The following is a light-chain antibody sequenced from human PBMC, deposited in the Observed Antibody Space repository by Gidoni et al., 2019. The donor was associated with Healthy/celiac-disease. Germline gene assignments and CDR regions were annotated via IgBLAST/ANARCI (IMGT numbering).Light chain of an antibody. CDR3: QQSYSTWLT. CDR2: AAS. V-gene: IGKV1-39*01. Sequence: DIHMTQSPSSLSASVGDRVTITCRASQSISSYLNWYQQKPGKAPKLLIYAASSLQSGVPSRFSGSGSGTDFTITISSLQPEDFATYYCQQSYSTWLTFGGGTKVEIK. J-gene: IGKJ4*01. CDR1: QSISSY.